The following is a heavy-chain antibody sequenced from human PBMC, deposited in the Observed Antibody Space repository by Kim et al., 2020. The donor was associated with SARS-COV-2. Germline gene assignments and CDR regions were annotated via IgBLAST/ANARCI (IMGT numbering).Heavy chain of an antibody. Sequence: AASVKGRFTISRDDSKSIAYLQMNSLNTEDTAVYYCTRGGIVATIGYGMDVWGQGTTVTVSS. D-gene: IGHD5-12*01. V-gene: IGHV3-49*02. CDR3: TRGGIVATIGYGMDV. J-gene: IGHJ6*02.